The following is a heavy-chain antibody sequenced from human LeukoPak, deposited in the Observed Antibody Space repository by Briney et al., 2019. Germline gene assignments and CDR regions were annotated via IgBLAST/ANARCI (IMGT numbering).Heavy chain of an antibody. J-gene: IGHJ4*02. V-gene: IGHV3-74*01. CDR1: GLTFSSHW. D-gene: IGHD6-13*01. CDR3: ATGWVAVTGIIY. Sequence: PGGSLRLSCAASGLTFSSHWMHWVRQDPGKGLVWVSRINTDGSNTVYADSVKGRFTISRDNAKNTLYLQMNSLRAEDTAVYYCATGWVAVTGIIYWGQGTLVTVSS. CDR2: INTDGSNT.